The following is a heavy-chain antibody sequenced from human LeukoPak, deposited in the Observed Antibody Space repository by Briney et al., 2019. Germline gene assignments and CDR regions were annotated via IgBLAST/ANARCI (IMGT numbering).Heavy chain of an antibody. D-gene: IGHD1-1*01. Sequence: SETLSLTCTVSGGSISSYYWSWIRQPPGKGLEWIGYIYYSGSTNYNPSLKSRVTISVDTSKNQFSLKLSSVTAADTAVYYCAITGTTSAFDIWGQGIMVTVSS. CDR1: GGSISSYY. V-gene: IGHV4-59*01. CDR3: AITGTTSAFDI. J-gene: IGHJ3*02. CDR2: IYYSGST.